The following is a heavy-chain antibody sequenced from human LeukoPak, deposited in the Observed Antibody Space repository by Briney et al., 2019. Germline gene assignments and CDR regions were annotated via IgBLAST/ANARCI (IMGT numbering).Heavy chain of an antibody. CDR1: GFTFSSYA. CDR2: ISGSGGTA. V-gene: IGHV3-23*01. D-gene: IGHD3-22*01. Sequence: PGGSLRLSCAASGFTFSSYAMSWVRQAPGKGLEWVSPISGSGGTAYYADSVKGRFTISRDNSKNTLYLQMNSLRAEDTAVYYCAKKGYYGGSGYYMYYFDHWGQGTLVTVSS. CDR3: AKKGYYGGSGYYMYYFDH. J-gene: IGHJ4*02.